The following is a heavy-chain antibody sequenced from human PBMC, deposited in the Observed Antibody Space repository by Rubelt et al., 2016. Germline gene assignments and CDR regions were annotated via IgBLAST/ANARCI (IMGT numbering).Heavy chain of an antibody. Sequence: QVLLQQWGAGLLKPSEPLSLTCAVYGGSFSGSYWSWIRQPPGKGLAWIGEINHRGRTNYNPSLKSGVTICVEPSKNQFSLKLRSVTAADTAVYYCARGKMSGDHAVDYWGQGTLVTVSS. J-gene: IGHJ4*02. D-gene: IGHD4-17*01. V-gene: IGHV4-34*01. CDR1: GGSFSGSY. CDR3: ARGKMSGDHAVDY. CDR2: INHRGRT.